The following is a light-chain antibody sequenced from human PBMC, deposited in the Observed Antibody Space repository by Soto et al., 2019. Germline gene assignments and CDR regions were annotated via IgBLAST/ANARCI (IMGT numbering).Light chain of an antibody. CDR2: DAS. CDR1: QSISNF. CDR3: HQRSNWPSFT. Sequence: EIVLTQSPATLSLSPGERATLSCRASQSISNFLAWYQQKPGQPPRLLIYDASKRATDIPDRFIGSGSGTDFTRTISSLEPEDFAMYYCHQRSNWPSFTFGGGTKVEI. J-gene: IGKJ4*01. V-gene: IGKV3-11*01.